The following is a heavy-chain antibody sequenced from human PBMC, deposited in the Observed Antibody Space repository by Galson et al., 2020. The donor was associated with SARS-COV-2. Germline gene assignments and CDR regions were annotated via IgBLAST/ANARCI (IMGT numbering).Heavy chain of an antibody. CDR2: INQDGSKT. Sequence: GESLKISCAASGFTFSNYLMNWVRQAPGKGLEWVANINQDGSKTYYVDSMKGRLTISRDNAKNSLSLEMNSLRAEDTAIYYCARDVRRFYYDASGQGYWGQGTLVTVSS. CDR1: GFTFSNYL. CDR3: ARDVRRFYYDASGQGY. J-gene: IGHJ4*02. V-gene: IGHV3-7*01. D-gene: IGHD3-22*01.